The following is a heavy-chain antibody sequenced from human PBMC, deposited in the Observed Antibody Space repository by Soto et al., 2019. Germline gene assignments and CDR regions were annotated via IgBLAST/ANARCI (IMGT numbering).Heavy chain of an antibody. CDR3: AREGYYSGSGTYSPPRYYGMDV. J-gene: IGHJ6*02. Sequence: QVQLVQSGVEVKKAGASVKVSCKASGYTFSSYGISWARQAPGQGLEWMGWISDYNGNTHYAQKFQGRLIMTTGAPTXPXXXEXWGTRSDATARYFCAREGYYSGSGTYSPPRYYGMDVWGQGTTVTVSS. D-gene: IGHD3-10*01. CDR2: ISDYNGNT. V-gene: IGHV1-18*01. CDR1: GYTFSSYG.